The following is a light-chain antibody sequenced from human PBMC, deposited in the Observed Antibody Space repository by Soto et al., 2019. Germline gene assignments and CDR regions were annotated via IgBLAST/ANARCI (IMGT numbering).Light chain of an antibody. CDR3: RQANILPLT. V-gene: IGKV1-12*01. CDR1: QRISSW. Sequence: FQLTSSLSSVSAXVGDXATIXXRASQRISSWLAWYQQKPGKAAKLLIYAASILQSGVASTFSSSSSGTDFTLTISSLQPEDYAPYYSRQANILPLTFGQGTPMEI. CDR2: AAS. J-gene: IGKJ5*01.